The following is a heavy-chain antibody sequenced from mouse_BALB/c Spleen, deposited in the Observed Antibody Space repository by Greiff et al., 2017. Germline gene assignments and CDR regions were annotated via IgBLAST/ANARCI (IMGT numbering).Heavy chain of an antibody. Sequence: VKLVESGPGLVAPSQSLSITCTVSGFSLTSYGVHWVRQPPGKGLEWLGVIWAGGSTNYNSALMSRLSISKDNSKSQVFLKMNSLQTDDTAMYYCARDLLLCDCGAMDYWGQGTSVTVSS. CDR3: ARDLLLCDCGAMDY. D-gene: IGHD2-10*01. CDR2: IWAGGST. J-gene: IGHJ4*01. V-gene: IGHV2-9*02. CDR1: GFSLTSYG.